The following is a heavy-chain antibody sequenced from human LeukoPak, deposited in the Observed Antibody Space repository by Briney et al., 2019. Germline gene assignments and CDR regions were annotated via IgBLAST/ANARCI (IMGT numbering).Heavy chain of an antibody. CDR2: INHSGST. J-gene: IGHJ4*02. Sequence: SETLSLTCAVYGGSFSGYYWSWIRQPPGKGLEWIGEINHSGSTNYNPSLKSRVTISVDTSKNQFSLKLSSVTAADTAVYYCARGILTGSHEGDYWGQGTLVTVSS. CDR1: GGSFSGYY. D-gene: IGHD3-9*01. V-gene: IGHV4-34*01. CDR3: ARGILTGSHEGDY.